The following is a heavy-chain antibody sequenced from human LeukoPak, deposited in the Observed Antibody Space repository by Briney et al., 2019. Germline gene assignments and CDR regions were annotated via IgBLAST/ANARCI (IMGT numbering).Heavy chain of an antibody. V-gene: IGHV4-59*01. D-gene: IGHD3-22*01. J-gene: IGHJ6*01. CDR3: ARANYDSSGYRRYYNYYGMDV. CDR2: IHYSGTT. CDR1: GGSISAYY. Sequence: PSETLSLTCTVSGGSISAYYWSWIRQPPGKGLEWIGYIHYSGTTNYYPSLKSRVTIALDTSKNQFSLKLNSVTAADTAVYYCARANYDSSGYRRYYNYYGMDVWGQGTTVTVSS.